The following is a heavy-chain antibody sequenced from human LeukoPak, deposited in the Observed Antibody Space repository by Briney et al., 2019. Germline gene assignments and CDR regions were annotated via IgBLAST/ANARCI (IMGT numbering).Heavy chain of an antibody. Sequence: PSETLSLTCTVSGGSISSYYWSWIRQPPGKGLGWIGYIYYSGSTNYNPSLKSRVTISVDTSKNQFSLKLSSVTAADTAVYYCARAPGSWYFDYWGQGTLVTVSS. CDR2: IYYSGST. D-gene: IGHD6-13*01. CDR3: ARAPGSWYFDY. V-gene: IGHV4-59*01. J-gene: IGHJ4*02. CDR1: GGSISSYY.